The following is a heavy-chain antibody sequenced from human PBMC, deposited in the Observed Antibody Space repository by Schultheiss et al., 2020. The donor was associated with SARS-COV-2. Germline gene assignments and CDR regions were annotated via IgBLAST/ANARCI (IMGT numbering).Heavy chain of an antibody. CDR2: IGTAGDT. D-gene: IGHD6-6*01. CDR3: ARDSARRFDY. J-gene: IGHJ4*02. CDR1: GFTFSSYD. Sequence: SCKASGFTFSSYDMHWVRQATGKGLEWVSAIGTAGDTYYPGSVKGRFTISRDNAKNTLYLQMNSLRAEDTAVYYCARDSARRFDYWGQGTLVTVSS. V-gene: IGHV3-13*01.